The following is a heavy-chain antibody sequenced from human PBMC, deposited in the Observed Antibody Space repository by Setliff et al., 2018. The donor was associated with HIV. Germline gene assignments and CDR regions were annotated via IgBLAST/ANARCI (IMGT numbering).Heavy chain of an antibody. CDR2: VNQRVTS. Sequence: SETLSLTCTVSGGSISSSSYYWSGLRQSPGKGLEWIGEVNQRVTSNYNPSLKSRVTMSIDESKSQFSLKLSSVTAADTAVYFCARDKGGGYFDSWGQGTLVTVSS. V-gene: IGHV4-61*05. J-gene: IGHJ4*02. CDR3: ARDKGGGYFDS. D-gene: IGHD3-16*01. CDR1: GGSISSSSYY.